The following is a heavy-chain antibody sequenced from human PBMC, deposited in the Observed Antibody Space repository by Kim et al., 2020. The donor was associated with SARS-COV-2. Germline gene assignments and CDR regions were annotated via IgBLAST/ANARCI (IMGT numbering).Heavy chain of an antibody. CDR1: GFSLNNGVG. V-gene: IGHV2-5*02. J-gene: IGHJ4*02. CDR3: ARTITGYDYEY. CDR2: IYWDDDK. Sequence: SGPTLVNPTQTLTLTCSFSGFSLNNGVGVGWIRQPPGKALEWLAVIYWDDDKYFSPSLKSRLILAKDSSKNQVVLTMTNMDPVDTATYYCARTITGYDYEYWGQGALVTVSS. D-gene: IGHD5-12*01.